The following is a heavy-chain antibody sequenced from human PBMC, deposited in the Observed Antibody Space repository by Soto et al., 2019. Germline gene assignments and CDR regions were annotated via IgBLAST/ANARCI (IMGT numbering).Heavy chain of an antibody. J-gene: IGHJ6*01. D-gene: IGHD5-12*01. V-gene: IGHV4-34*01. CDR1: VGFCSGYY. CDR3: ARGRVDIVDTITFYSYYGMAV. CDR2: INHSGST. Sequence: SETLSLNSADYVGFCSGYYWLWIHQPPGKGLEWSGEINHSGSTNYNPSLKRRDTRAVDTSKNQFSLKLSSVNDEDTVVYYCARGRVDIVDTITFYSYYGMAVWGQGNTVTAS.